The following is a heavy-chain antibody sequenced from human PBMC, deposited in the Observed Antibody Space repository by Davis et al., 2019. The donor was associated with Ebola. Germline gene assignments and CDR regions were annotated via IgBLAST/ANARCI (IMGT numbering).Heavy chain of an antibody. V-gene: IGHV1-2*04. D-gene: IGHD2-8*01. CDR3: AKGDNFSVMDIVLMVYAIGMDV. CDR2: INPNSGGT. CDR1: GYTFTGYY. J-gene: IGHJ6*02. Sequence: ASVKVSCKASGYTFTGYYMHWVRQAPGQGLEWMGWINPNSGGTNYAQKFQGWVTMTRDTSISTAYMELSRLRSDDTAVYYCAKGDNFSVMDIVLMVYAIGMDVWGQGTTVTVSS.